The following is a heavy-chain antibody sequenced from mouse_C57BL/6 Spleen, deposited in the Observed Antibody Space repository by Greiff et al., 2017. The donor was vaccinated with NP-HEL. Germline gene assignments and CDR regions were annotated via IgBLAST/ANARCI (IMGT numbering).Heavy chain of an antibody. D-gene: IGHD4-1*01. V-gene: IGHV5-4*01. CDR2: ISDGGSYT. Sequence: EVQRVESGGGLVKPGGSLKLSCAASVFTFSSYAMSWVRQTPEKRLEWVATISDGGSYTYYPDNVKGRFTISRDNAKNNLYLQMSHLKSEDTAMYYCARGTGPFDYWGQGTTLTVSS. CDR3: ARGTGPFDY. J-gene: IGHJ2*01. CDR1: VFTFSSYA.